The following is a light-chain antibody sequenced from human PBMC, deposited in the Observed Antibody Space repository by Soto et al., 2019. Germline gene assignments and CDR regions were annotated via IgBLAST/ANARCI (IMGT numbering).Light chain of an antibody. Sequence: EIVLTQSPGTLSLSPGERATLSCWASQSVNSKYLNWYQQKPGQAPRLLIFAASSRATGIPNRFTGSGSGTDFTLSISTLEPEDSAVYYCQHYRSSLWTFGPGTKVEI. CDR3: QHYRSSLWT. J-gene: IGKJ1*01. CDR2: AAS. CDR1: QSVNSKY. V-gene: IGKV3-20*01.